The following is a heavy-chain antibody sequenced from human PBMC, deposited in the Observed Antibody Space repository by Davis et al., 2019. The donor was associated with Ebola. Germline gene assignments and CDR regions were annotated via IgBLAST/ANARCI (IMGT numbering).Heavy chain of an antibody. J-gene: IGHJ6*02. CDR2: ISGYTGET. CDR1: GYKFTDNN. V-gene: IGHV1-18*04. CDR3: ARGWSGSYYYYGMDV. D-gene: IGHD1-26*01. Sequence: AASVKVSCKTSGYKFTDNNIHWARQAPGQGLEWMGWISGYTGETNYAQKFQDRVTMTTDTSTSTAYMELRSLRSDDTAVYYCARGWSGSYYYYGMDVWGQGTTVTVSS.